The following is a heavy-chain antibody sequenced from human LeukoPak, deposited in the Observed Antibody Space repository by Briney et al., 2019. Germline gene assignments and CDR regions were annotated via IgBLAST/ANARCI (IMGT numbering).Heavy chain of an antibody. CDR3: ARGSTYYYGSGSYHAPDAFDI. CDR2: ISSSGSTI. V-gene: IGHV3-48*03. D-gene: IGHD3-10*01. CDR1: GFTFSSYE. J-gene: IGHJ3*02. Sequence: PGGSLRLSCAASGFTFSSYEMNWVRQAPGKGLEWVSYISSSGSTIYYADSVKGRFTISRDNAKNSLYLQMSSLRAEDTAVYYCARGSTYYYGSGSYHAPDAFDIWGQGTMVTVSS.